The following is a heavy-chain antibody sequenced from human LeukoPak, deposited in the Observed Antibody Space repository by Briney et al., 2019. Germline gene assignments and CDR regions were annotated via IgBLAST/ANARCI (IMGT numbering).Heavy chain of an antibody. CDR3: ARMSCGSTSCYFFDY. Sequence: SETLSLTCTVSGGSISSGSYYWRWIRQPAGKGLEWIGRIYTSGSTNYNPSLKSRVTISVDTSKNQFSLKLSSVTAADTAVYFCARMSCGSTSCYFFDYWGQGTLVTVSS. V-gene: IGHV4-61*02. CDR2: IYTSGST. D-gene: IGHD2-2*01. J-gene: IGHJ4*02. CDR1: GGSISSGSYY.